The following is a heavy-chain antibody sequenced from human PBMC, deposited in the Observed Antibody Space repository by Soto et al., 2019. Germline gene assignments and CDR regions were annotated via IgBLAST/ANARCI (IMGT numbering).Heavy chain of an antibody. Sequence: SQTLSLTCAISGDSVSSNSAAWIWVRQSPSRGLEWLGRTYYRSQYFHNYALSVKSRITINADTSKNQFSLQLNSVTPEDTAVYYCARNKVPAANENWFDPWGQGTLVTVSS. J-gene: IGHJ5*02. CDR2: TYYRSQYFH. CDR1: GDSVSSNSAA. CDR3: ARNKVPAANENWFDP. V-gene: IGHV6-1*01. D-gene: IGHD2-2*01.